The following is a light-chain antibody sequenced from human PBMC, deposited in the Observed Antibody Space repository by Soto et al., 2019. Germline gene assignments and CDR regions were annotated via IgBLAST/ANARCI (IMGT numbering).Light chain of an antibody. CDR1: HSVSSR. CDR2: GAS. J-gene: IGKJ4*01. CDR3: QHYTNWPLT. V-gene: IGKV3-15*01. Sequence: EIVMTQSPATLSVSPGERATLSCRASHSVSSRLAWYQQKPGQAPRLLIYGASTRATGLPARFSGSGSGTEFTLTISSLQSEDFATYYCQHYTNWPLTSVGGTRWIS.